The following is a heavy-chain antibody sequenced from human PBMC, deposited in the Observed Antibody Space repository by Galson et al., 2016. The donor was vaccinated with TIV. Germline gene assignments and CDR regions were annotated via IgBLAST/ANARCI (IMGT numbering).Heavy chain of an antibody. J-gene: IGHJ4*02. Sequence: ETLSLTCTVSGGSFTRAYYWGWIRQPPGKGLEWIGSVYYTGGTYYNPSLRSRVTVSLDTSNNQFFLKLSSVTAADTAVYYCTREIAGTTVHSWGQGALVTVSS. CDR3: TREIAGTTVHS. CDR2: VYYTGGT. CDR1: GGSFTRAYY. D-gene: IGHD1-7*01. V-gene: IGHV4-38-2*02.